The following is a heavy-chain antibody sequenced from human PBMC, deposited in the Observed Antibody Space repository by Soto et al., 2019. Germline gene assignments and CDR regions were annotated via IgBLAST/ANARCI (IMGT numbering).Heavy chain of an antibody. Sequence: QVQLVESGGGVVQPGRSLRLSCAPSGFSFSDFGMHWVRQAPGKGLAWVAAISHDGSNQYYGDSVKGRFSISRDQSNNRLYLQMNNLKVEDSAIYFCAKETRSRAVTATRVNGMDVWGQGTTVTVSS. CDR3: AKETRSRAVTATRVNGMDV. CDR2: ISHDGSNQ. CDR1: GFSFSDFG. J-gene: IGHJ6*02. D-gene: IGHD2-21*02. V-gene: IGHV3-30*18.